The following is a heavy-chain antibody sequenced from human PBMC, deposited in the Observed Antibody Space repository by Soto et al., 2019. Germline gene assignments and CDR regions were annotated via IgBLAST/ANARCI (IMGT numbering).Heavy chain of an antibody. CDR1: GFSLSTSGVS. Sequence: VSGPTLVNPTQTLTLTCTFSGFSLSTSGVSVGWIRQPPGKALEWLALIYWDDDKRYSPSLKSRLTITKDTSKNQVVLTMTNMDPVDTATYYCARMGQYYDILTGYWSGYYFDYWGQGTLVTV. V-gene: IGHV2-5*02. CDR2: IYWDDDK. D-gene: IGHD3-9*01. CDR3: ARMGQYYDILTGYWSGYYFDY. J-gene: IGHJ4*02.